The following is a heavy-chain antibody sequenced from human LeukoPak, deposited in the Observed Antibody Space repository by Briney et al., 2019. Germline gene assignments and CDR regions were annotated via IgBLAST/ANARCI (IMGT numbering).Heavy chain of an antibody. V-gene: IGHV3-9*01. CDR1: GFTFDDYA. CDR3: AKASGVRYSSSLSSFDI. D-gene: IGHD6-13*01. Sequence: PGGSLRLSCAASGFTFDDYAMHWVRQAPWKGLEWVSGISWNSGSIGYADSVKGRFTISRDNAKNSLYLQMNSLRAEDTALYYCAKASGVRYSSSLSSFDIWGQGTMVTVSS. J-gene: IGHJ3*02. CDR2: ISWNSGSI.